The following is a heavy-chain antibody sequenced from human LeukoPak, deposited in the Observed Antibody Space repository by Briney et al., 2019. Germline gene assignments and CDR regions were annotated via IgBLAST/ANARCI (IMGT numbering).Heavy chain of an antibody. V-gene: IGHV1-69*06. CDR1: GGTFSNYA. J-gene: IGHJ4*02. D-gene: IGHD3-10*01. CDR2: IIPIFGTA. Sequence: GASVKVSCKASGGTFSNYAISWVRQAPGQGLEWMGGIIPIFGTANYAQKFQGRVTITADKSTSTAYMELSSLRSEDTAVYYCAREQIRGGPYYYALWGQGTLVTVSS. CDR3: AREQIRGGPYYYAL.